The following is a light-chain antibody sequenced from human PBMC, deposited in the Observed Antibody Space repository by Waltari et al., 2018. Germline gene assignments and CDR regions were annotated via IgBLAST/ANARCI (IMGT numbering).Light chain of an antibody. J-gene: IGLJ2*01. CDR2: SNN. V-gene: IGLV1-44*01. Sequence: QSVLTQPSSASGTPGQRVTISCSGSSSHIGSNTVNWYQQLPGTAPKLLIYSNNERPSGVPDRFSGSKSGTSASLAIGGLQSEDETDYYCAAWDDSLNVVVFGGGTKLTVL. CDR1: SSHIGSNT. CDR3: AAWDDSLNVVV.